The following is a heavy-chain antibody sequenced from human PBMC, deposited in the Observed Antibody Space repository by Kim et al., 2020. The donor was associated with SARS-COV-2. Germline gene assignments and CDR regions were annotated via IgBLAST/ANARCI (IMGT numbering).Heavy chain of an antibody. J-gene: IGHJ6*02. V-gene: IGHV3-11*04. CDR3: ARDRGAYGDYSGGDYYGMDV. CDR2: ISSSGSTI. Sequence: GGSLRLSCAASGFTFSDYYMSWIRQAPGKGLEWVSYISSSGSTIYYADSVKGRFTISRDNAKNSLYLQMNSLRAEDTAVYYCARDRGAYGDYSGGDYYGMDVWGQGTTVTVSS. CDR1: GFTFSDYY. D-gene: IGHD4-17*01.